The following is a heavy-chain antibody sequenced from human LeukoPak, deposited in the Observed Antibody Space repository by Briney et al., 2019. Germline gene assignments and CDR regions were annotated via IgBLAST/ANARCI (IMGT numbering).Heavy chain of an antibody. V-gene: IGHV3-33*01. CDR3: ARDMTYCSSTSCPFDY. Sequence: GRSLRLSCAASGFTFSGYSMHWVRQAPGKGLEWVAVIWYDGSNKYYADSVKGRFTISRDNSKNTLYLQMNSLRAEDTAVYYCARDMTYCSSTSCPFDYWGQGTLVTVSS. J-gene: IGHJ4*02. D-gene: IGHD2-2*01. CDR1: GFTFSGYS. CDR2: IWYDGSNK.